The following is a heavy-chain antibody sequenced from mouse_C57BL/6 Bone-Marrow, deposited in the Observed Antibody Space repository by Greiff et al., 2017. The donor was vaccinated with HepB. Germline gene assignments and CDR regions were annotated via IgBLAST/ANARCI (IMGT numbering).Heavy chain of an antibody. CDR3: ARVYYYGSTPWFAY. D-gene: IGHD1-1*01. V-gene: IGHV1-59*01. J-gene: IGHJ3*01. CDR1: GYTFTSYW. Sequence: VQLQQPGAELVRPGTSVKLSCKASGYTFTSYWMHWVKQRPGQGLEWIGVIDPSDSYTNYNQKFKGKATLTVDTSSSTAYMQLSSLTSEDSAVYYCARVYYYGSTPWFAYWGQGTLVTVSA. CDR2: IDPSDSYT.